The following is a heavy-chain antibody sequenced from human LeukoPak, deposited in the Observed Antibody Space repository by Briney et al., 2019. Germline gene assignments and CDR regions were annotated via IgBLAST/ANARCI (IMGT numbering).Heavy chain of an antibody. J-gene: IGHJ6*02. D-gene: IGHD6-19*01. Sequence: GGSLRLSCAASGFTFSNYAMSWVRQAPGKGLEWVSGISGSGGTTNYADSAKGRFAISRDNFKNTLYLHMNILRAEDTAVYYCAKAEDNSGWALYYYYYALDVWGQGTTVTVSS. CDR2: ISGSGGTT. CDR3: AKAEDNSGWALYYYYYALDV. V-gene: IGHV3-23*01. CDR1: GFTFSNYA.